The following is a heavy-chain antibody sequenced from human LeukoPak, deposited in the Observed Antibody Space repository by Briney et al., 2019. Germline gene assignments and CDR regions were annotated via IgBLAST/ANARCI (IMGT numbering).Heavy chain of an antibody. CDR1: GYTFSDHY. D-gene: IGHD3-16*01. CDR3: SRSPESGGNVFDI. CDR2: MRNKANSYTT. Sequence: PGGSLRLSCAASGYTFSDHYIDWVRQAPGKGLEWVGRMRNKANSYTTENAASVKGRLTLSRDDSKRLVFLQLSSLKIEDTAVYYCSRSPESGGNVFDIWGQGTMVTVSP. V-gene: IGHV3-72*01. J-gene: IGHJ3*02.